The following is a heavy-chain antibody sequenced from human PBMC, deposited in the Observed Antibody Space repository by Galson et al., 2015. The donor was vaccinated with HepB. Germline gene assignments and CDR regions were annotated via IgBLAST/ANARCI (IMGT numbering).Heavy chain of an antibody. D-gene: IGHD1-26*01. CDR1: GDSVSSTSAV. J-gene: IGHJ4*02. CDR3: ARTQVGAAYFDY. CDR2: TWYRSKWYY. V-gene: IGHV6-1*01. Sequence: CAISGDSVSSTSAVWNWVRQSPSGGLEWLGRTWYRSKWYYEFAVSVESRITINPDTSKNQFSLQLSSVTPADAAVYYCARTQVGAAYFDYWGQGTLVTVS.